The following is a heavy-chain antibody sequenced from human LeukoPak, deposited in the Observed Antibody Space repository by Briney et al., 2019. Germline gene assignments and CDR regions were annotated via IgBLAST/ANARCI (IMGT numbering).Heavy chain of an antibody. D-gene: IGHD2-2*01. CDR3: ARGDGSSTSCYQGAFDI. CDR2: INHSGST. J-gene: IGHJ3*02. CDR1: GGSFSGYY. Sequence: SETLSLTCAVYGGSFSGYYWSWIRQPPGKGLEWIGEINHSGSTKYNPSLKSRVTISVDTSKNQFSLRLSSVTAADTAVYYCARGDGSSTSCYQGAFDIWGQGTMVTVSS. V-gene: IGHV4-34*01.